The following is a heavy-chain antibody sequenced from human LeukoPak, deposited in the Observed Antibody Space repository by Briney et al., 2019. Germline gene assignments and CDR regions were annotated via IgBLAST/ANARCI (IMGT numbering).Heavy chain of an antibody. V-gene: IGHV4-59*01. Sequence: SETLSLTCTVSGGSISSYYWSWIRQPPGKGLEWIGYIYYSGSTNYSPSLKSRVTISVDTSKNQFSLKLSSVTAADTAVYYCARVPYYYDSSGGGNYYYYYMDVWGRGTTVTVSS. CDR2: IYYSGST. D-gene: IGHD3-22*01. CDR3: ARVPYYYDSSGGGNYYYYYMDV. CDR1: GGSISSYY. J-gene: IGHJ6*03.